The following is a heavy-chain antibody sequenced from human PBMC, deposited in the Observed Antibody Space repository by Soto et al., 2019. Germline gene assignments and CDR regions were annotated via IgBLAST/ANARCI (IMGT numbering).Heavy chain of an antibody. CDR2: TYYRSKLYY. Sequence: SQTLSLTCAITGDSVSSNIAGCSWVRQSPSRGLEWLGRTYYRSKLYYEYAVSVRGRITINPDTSKNQYSLQLNSVTPEDTAVYFCARGEQYSGRIFDYWGQGTLVTVSS. J-gene: IGHJ4*01. CDR1: GDSVSSNIAG. D-gene: IGHD1-26*01. CDR3: ARGEQYSGRIFDY. V-gene: IGHV6-1*01.